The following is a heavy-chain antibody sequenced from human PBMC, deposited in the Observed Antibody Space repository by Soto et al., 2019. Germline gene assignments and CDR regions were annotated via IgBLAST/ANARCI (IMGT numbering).Heavy chain of an antibody. D-gene: IGHD6-13*01. V-gene: IGHV4-59*01. Sequence: SETLSPTCTVSGASINDFYWSWIRQTPGKGLEWVGFMYYSETTKYNPSLKGRVNMSLDTSKNQVSLHLKSVTAADTAVYYCARANSSTWYKLEYKWFDPWGQGTLVTVSS. CDR2: MYYSETT. CDR1: GASINDFY. CDR3: ARANSSTWYKLEYKWFDP. J-gene: IGHJ5*02.